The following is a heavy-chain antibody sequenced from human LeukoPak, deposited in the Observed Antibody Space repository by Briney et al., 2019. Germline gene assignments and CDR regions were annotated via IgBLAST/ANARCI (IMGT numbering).Heavy chain of an antibody. D-gene: IGHD2-8*02. J-gene: IGHJ5*02. CDR2: ISGGGGNT. V-gene: IGHV3-23*01. Sequence: TGGSLRLSCAASGFTCSNYAMTWVRQAPGKGLEWVSGISGGGGNTYYADSVKGRFTISRDNSKKTVHLQMSSLRAEDTAVYYCAKGGRDTGGNWFDPWGQGTLVTVSS. CDR1: GFTCSNYA. CDR3: AKGGRDTGGNWFDP.